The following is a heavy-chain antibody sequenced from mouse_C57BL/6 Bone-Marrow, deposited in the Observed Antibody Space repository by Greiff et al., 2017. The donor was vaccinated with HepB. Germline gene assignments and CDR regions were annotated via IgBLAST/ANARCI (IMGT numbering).Heavy chain of an antibody. CDR3: ARMGYGSSYPFDY. CDR1: GYTFTDYN. CDR2: INPNNGGT. D-gene: IGHD1-1*01. Sequence: EVQLQESGPELVKPGASVKIPCKASGYTFTDYNMDWVKQSHGKSLEWIGDINPNNGGTIYNQKFKGKATLTVDKSSSTAYMELRSLTSEDTAVYYCARMGYGSSYPFDYWGQGTTLTVSS. V-gene: IGHV1-18*01. J-gene: IGHJ2*01.